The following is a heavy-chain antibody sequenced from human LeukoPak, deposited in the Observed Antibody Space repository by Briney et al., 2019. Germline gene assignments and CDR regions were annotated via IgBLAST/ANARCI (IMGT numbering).Heavy chain of an antibody. V-gene: IGHV1-69*04. D-gene: IGHD3-22*01. CDR1: GGTFSSYA. Sequence: SVKVSCKASGGTFSSYAISWVRQAPGQGLEWMGRIIPILGIANYAQKFQGRVTMTTDTSTSTAYMELRSLRSDDTAVYYCARDHDYYASSGYPDYWGQGTLVTASS. CDR3: ARDHDYYASSGYPDY. J-gene: IGHJ4*02. CDR2: IIPILGIA.